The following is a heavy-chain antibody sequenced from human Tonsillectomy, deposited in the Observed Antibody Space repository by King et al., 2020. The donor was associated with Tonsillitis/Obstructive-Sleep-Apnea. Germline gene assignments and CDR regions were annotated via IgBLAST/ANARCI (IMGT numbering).Heavy chain of an antibody. D-gene: IGHD4-17*01. CDR1: GFTFSDYY. V-gene: IGHV3-11*05. CDR2: ISSSSSYT. CDR3: ARVRDYGDYEGNYYMDV. J-gene: IGHJ6*03. Sequence: VQLVESGGGLVKPGGSLRLSCAASGFTFSDYYMSWIRQAPGKGLEWVSYISSSSSYTNYADSVKGRFTISRDNAKNSLYLQMNSLRAEDTAVYYCARVRDYGDYEGNYYMDVWGKGTTVTVFS.